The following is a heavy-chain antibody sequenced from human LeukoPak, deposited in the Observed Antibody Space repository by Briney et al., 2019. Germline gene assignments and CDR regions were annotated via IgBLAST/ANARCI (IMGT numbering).Heavy chain of an antibody. Sequence: PSETLSLTCTVSGGSISSSSYYWGWIRQPPGKGLEWIGSIYYSGSTYYNPSLKSRVTISVDTSKNQFSLTLSSVTAADTAVYYCAIPDYYDSSGYSSWGQGTLVTVSS. J-gene: IGHJ5*02. CDR2: IYYSGST. D-gene: IGHD3-22*01. CDR1: GGSISSSSYY. CDR3: AIPDYYDSSGYSS. V-gene: IGHV4-39*01.